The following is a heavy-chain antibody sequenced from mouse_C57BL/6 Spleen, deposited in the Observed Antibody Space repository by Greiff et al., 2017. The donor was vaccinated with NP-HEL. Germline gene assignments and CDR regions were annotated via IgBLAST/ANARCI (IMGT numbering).Heavy chain of an antibody. CDR2: IDPSDSET. CDR1: GYTFTSYW. CDR3: ARRRSSGPYFDY. J-gene: IGHJ2*01. D-gene: IGHD3-2*02. Sequence: QVQLQQPGAELVRPGSSVKLSCKASGYTFTSYWMHWVKQRPIQGLEWIGNIDPSDSETHYNQKFKDKATLTVDKSSSTAYMQLSSLTSEDSAVYYCARRRSSGPYFDYWGQGTTLTVSS. V-gene: IGHV1-52*01.